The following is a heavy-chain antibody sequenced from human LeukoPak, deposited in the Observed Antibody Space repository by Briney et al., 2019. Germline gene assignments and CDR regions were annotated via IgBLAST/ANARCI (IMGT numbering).Heavy chain of an antibody. Sequence: ASVKVSCKASGYTFTSYYMHRVRQAPGQGLEWMGIINPSGGSTSYAQKFQGRVTMTRDTSTSTVYMELSSLRSEDTAVYYCASVDTAMVFDYWGQGTLVTVSS. V-gene: IGHV1-46*01. CDR1: GYTFTSYY. CDR2: INPSGGST. J-gene: IGHJ4*02. D-gene: IGHD5-18*01. CDR3: ASVDTAMVFDY.